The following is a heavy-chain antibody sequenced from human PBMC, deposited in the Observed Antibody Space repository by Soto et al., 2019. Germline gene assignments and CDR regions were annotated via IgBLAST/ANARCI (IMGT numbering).Heavy chain of an antibody. D-gene: IGHD6-19*01. CDR1: GYTFTGYY. CDR2: INPNSGGT. CDR3: ARVDSSGWKDAFDI. V-gene: IGHV1-2*04. J-gene: IGHJ3*02. Sequence: QVQLVQSGAEVKKPGASVKVSCKASGYTFTGYYMHWVRQAPGQGLEWMGWINPNSGGTNDAQKLQGWVNMTRDTSISTAYMELSRLRSDDTAVYYCARVDSSGWKDAFDIWGQGTMVTVSS.